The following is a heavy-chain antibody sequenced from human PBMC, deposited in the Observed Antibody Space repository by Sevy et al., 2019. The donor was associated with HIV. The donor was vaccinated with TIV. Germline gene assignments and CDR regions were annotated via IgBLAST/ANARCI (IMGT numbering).Heavy chain of an antibody. J-gene: IGHJ4*02. CDR2: IYYSGST. V-gene: IGHV4-61*01. Sequence: SETLSLTCTVSGGSVSSGSYYWSWIRQPPGKGLEWIGYIYYSGSTNYNPSLKSRVTISVDTSKNQFSLKLSSVTAADTAVYYCAREIGYCSSTSCRQFDYWGQGTLVTVSS. D-gene: IGHD2-2*01. CDR3: AREIGYCSSTSCRQFDY. CDR1: GGSVSSGSYY.